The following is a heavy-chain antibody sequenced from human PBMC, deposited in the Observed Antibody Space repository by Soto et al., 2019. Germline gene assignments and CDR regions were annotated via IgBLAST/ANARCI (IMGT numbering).Heavy chain of an antibody. V-gene: IGHV1-69*06. CDR2: ILPVFGTT. CDR1: GDTSSNYG. Sequence: SVKVSCKASGDTSSNYGVSWVRQAPGQGLEWMGGILPVFGTTTYARSFQGRITITADKSTSTVYMELTSLRSDDTATYYCARDPDEVVGTDYHYYGMDVWDQGATVTVSS. J-gene: IGHJ6*02. CDR3: ARDPDEVVGTDYHYYGMDV. D-gene: IGHD1-26*01.